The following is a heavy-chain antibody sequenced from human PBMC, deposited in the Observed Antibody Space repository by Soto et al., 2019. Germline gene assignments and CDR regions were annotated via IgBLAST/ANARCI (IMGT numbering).Heavy chain of an antibody. CDR1: GFTFSSYS. D-gene: IGHD3-9*01. V-gene: IGHV3-48*01. CDR2: ISSSSSTI. CDR3: ASGPNYDILPDPPYYFDY. J-gene: IGHJ4*02. Sequence: WGSLRLSCAASGFTFSSYSMHWVRQAPGKGLEWVSYISSSSSTIYYADSVKGRFTISRDNAKNSLYLQMNSLRAEDTAVYYCASGPNYDILPDPPYYFDYWGQGTLVTVSS.